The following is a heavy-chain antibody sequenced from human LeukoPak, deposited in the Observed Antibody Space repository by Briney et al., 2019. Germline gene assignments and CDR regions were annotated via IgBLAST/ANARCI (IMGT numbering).Heavy chain of an antibody. CDR2: IYYSGRT. V-gene: IGHV4-39*01. J-gene: IGHJ4*02. Sequence: SETLSLTCTVSGGSISSSSSYWGWIRQPPGKGLEWIGSIYYSGRTYYNPSLKSRVSISVDTSKNQFSLKMSSVIAADTAVYFCARHPYWYDSSGYPLDYWGQGTLVTVSS. CDR3: ARHPYWYDSSGYPLDY. D-gene: IGHD3-22*01. CDR1: GGSISSSSSY.